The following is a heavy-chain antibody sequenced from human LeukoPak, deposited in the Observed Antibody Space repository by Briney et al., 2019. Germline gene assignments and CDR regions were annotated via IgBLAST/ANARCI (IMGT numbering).Heavy chain of an antibody. CDR1: GSTFSSYA. Sequence: PGGSLRLSCAASGSTFSSYAMSWVRQAPGKGLEWVSAISGSGGSTYYADSVKGRFTISRDNSKNTLYLQMNSLRAEDTAVYYCARMTMVRGAQYYFDYWGQGTLVTVSS. CDR3: ARMTMVRGAQYYFDY. J-gene: IGHJ4*02. V-gene: IGHV3-23*01. D-gene: IGHD3-10*01. CDR2: ISGSGGST.